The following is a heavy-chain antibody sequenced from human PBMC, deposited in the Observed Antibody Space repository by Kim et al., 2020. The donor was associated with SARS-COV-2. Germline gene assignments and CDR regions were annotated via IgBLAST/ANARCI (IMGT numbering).Heavy chain of an antibody. V-gene: IGHV1-24*01. CDR3: ATVRWLPTGGEYFQH. Sequence: QKFQGRVTMTEDTSTDTAYMELSSLRSEDTAVYYCATVRWLPTGGEYFQHWGQGTLVTVSS. D-gene: IGHD3-16*01. J-gene: IGHJ1*01.